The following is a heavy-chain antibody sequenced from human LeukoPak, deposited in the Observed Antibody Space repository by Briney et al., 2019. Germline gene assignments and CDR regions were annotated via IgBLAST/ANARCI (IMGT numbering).Heavy chain of an antibody. D-gene: IGHD5-18*01. V-gene: IGHV4-39*01. CDR2: IYYSGST. Sequence: PSETLSLTCTVSGGSISSSSYYWGWIRQPPGKGLEWIGSIYYSGSTYYNPSLKSRVTISVDTSKNQFSLKLSSVTAADTAVYYCAADRGGYSYGYSYYYGMDVWGQGTTVTVS. J-gene: IGHJ6*02. CDR1: GGSISSSSYY. CDR3: AADRGGYSYGYSYYYGMDV.